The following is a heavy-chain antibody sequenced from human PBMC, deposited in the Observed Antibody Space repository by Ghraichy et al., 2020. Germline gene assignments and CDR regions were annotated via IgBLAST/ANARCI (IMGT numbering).Heavy chain of an antibody. CDR3: ARGPYCSGGSCYSGQSAFDI. J-gene: IGHJ3*02. D-gene: IGHD2-15*01. CDR2: IIPIFGTA. V-gene: IGHV1-69*06. Sequence: AVKVSCKASGGTFSSYAISWVRQAPGQGLEWMGGIIPIFGTANYAQKFQGRVTITADKSTSTAYMELSSLRSEDMAVYYCARGPYCSGGSCYSGQSAFDIWGQGTMVTVSS. CDR1: GGTFSSYA.